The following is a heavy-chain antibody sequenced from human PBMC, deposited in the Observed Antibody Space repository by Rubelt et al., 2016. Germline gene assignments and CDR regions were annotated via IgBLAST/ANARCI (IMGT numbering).Heavy chain of an antibody. V-gene: IGHV4-61*01. CDR3: ARCGKRRGSPLFDY. CDR1: GGSVSSGSYY. CDR2: IYYSGGT. J-gene: IGHJ4*02. Sequence: QVQLQESGPGLVKPSETLSLTCTVSGGSVSSGSYYWSWIRQPPGKGLEWIGYIYYSGGTNYNPSLKRRVTISVDTSKNQFSLKLSAVTAADTAVDYCARCGKRRGSPLFDYWGQGTLVTVSS. D-gene: IGHD1-14*01.